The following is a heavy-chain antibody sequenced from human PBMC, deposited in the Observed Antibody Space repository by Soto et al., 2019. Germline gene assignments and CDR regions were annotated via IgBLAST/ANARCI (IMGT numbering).Heavy chain of an antibody. V-gene: IGHV1-3*01. CDR2: INAGNGNT. Sequence: QVQLVQSGAEVKKPGASVKVSCKASGYTFTSYAMHWVRQTPGQRLEWMGWINAGNGNTKYSQKFQGRVTITRDTSASTAYMELSSLRSEDTAVYYCASNPDWEYYYYGMDVWGQGTTVTVSS. CDR3: ASNPDWEYYYYGMDV. D-gene: IGHD1-26*01. J-gene: IGHJ6*02. CDR1: GYTFTSYA.